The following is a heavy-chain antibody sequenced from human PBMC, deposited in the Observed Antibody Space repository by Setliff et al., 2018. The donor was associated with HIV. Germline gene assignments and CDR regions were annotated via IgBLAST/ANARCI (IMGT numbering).Heavy chain of an antibody. J-gene: IGHJ6*03. V-gene: IGHV1-18*01. CDR1: GGIFSSYA. CDR2: ISAYNGNT. Sequence: ASVKVSCKASGGIFSSYALSWVRQAPGQGLEWMGWISAYNGNTKSAQNLQGRVTMTTDTSTSTAHMELRSLSSDDTAVYYCARDREYMDVWGKGTTVTVSS. CDR3: ARDREYMDV.